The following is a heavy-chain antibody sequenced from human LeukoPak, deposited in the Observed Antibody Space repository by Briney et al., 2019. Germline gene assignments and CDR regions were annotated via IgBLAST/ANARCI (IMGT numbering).Heavy chain of an antibody. D-gene: IGHD3-22*01. V-gene: IGHV3-23*01. CDR1: GFTFSNHA. Sequence: GGSLRLSCAASGFTFSNHAMSWVRQAPGKRLEWVSVISDDGGRTYYTDSVKGRFTISRDNSKNTLYLRMSSLRAEDTAVYYCAKDQRESSGHYYGDFDYWGQGTLVTVSS. CDR2: ISDDGGRT. CDR3: AKDQRESSGHYYGDFDY. J-gene: IGHJ4*02.